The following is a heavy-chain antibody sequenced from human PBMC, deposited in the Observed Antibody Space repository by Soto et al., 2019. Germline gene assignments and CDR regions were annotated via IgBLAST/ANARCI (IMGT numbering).Heavy chain of an antibody. CDR2: IRGFSPYT. V-gene: IGHV3-21*01. J-gene: IGHJ6*02. D-gene: IGHD2-15*01. CDR3: ARDRGYDAHDYYYDAMDV. CDR1: GFTFRTYT. Sequence: EVQLVESGGGLVKPGGSLRLSCISSGFTFRTYTMNWVRQAPGKGLEWVSGIRGFSPYTFYAESVKGRFTISRDNAKNSLYIQMNSLRAEDTAVYYCARDRGYDAHDYYYDAMDVWGHGTTVTVSS.